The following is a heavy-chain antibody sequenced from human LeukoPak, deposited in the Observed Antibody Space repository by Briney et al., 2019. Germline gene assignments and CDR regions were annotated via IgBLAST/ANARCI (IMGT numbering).Heavy chain of an antibody. CDR2: ISETGGTI. CDR1: GFTFSNYA. J-gene: IGHJ4*02. Sequence: QAGGSLRLSCAPSGFTFSNYAMSWVRQAPGKGLEWVSAISETGGTIHYADSVRGRFIISRDNSKNTLYLQMNSLRAEDTAVYYCAREMTIITYSFDSWGQGTLVTVSS. D-gene: IGHD5-24*01. V-gene: IGHV3-23*01. CDR3: AREMTIITYSFDS.